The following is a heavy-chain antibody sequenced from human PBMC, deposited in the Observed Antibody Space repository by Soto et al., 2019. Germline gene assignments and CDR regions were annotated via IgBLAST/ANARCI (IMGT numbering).Heavy chain of an antibody. V-gene: IGHV3-30-3*01. CDR2: ISYDGSNK. Sequence: PGGSLRLSCAASGFTFSSYAMHWVRQAPGKGLEWVAVISYDGSNKYYADSVKGRFTISRDNSKNTLYLQMNSLRAEDTAVYYCARDIIPWQQSPENWFDPWGQGTLVTVSS. CDR1: GFTFSSYA. J-gene: IGHJ5*02. D-gene: IGHD3-3*01. CDR3: ARDIIPWQQSPENWFDP.